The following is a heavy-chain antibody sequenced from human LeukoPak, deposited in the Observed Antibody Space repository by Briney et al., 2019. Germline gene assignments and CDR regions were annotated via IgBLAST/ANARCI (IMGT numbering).Heavy chain of an antibody. V-gene: IGHV3-23*01. D-gene: IGHD3-10*01. J-gene: IGHJ1*01. CDR3: AKDQGYYGSGSYKEYFQH. Sequence: GGSLGLSCAASGFTFSSYAMTWVRQAPGKGLEWVSAISGSGDSTYYADSVKGRFTTSRDNSKNTLYLQMNSLRAEDTAVYYCAKDQGYYGSGSYKEYFQHWGQGTLVTVSS. CDR1: GFTFSSYA. CDR2: ISGSGDST.